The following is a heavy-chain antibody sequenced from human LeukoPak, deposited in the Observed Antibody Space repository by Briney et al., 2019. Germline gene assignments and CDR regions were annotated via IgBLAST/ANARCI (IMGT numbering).Heavy chain of an antibody. Sequence: PGGSLRLSCAASGFTFSSYAMSWVRQAPGKGLEWVSAISGSGGSTYYADSVKGRFTISRDNSKNTLYLQMNSLRAEDTAVYYCAKKPYCSGGSCYSEPFDYWGQGTLVTVSS. CDR3: AKKPYCSGGSCYSEPFDY. CDR2: ISGSGGST. V-gene: IGHV3-23*01. D-gene: IGHD2-15*01. CDR1: GFTFSSYA. J-gene: IGHJ4*02.